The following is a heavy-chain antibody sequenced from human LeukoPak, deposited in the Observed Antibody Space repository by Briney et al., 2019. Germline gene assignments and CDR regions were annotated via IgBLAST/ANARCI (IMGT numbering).Heavy chain of an antibody. CDR2: IKSKTDGGTT. CDR1: GFTFSNAW. V-gene: IGHV3-15*01. D-gene: IGHD4-17*01. CDR3: TSEGYGDYGFDY. Sequence: GGSLRPSCAASGFTFSNAWMSWVRQAPGKGLEWVGRIKSKTDGGTTDYAAPVKGRFTISRDDSKNTLYLQMNSLKTEDTAVYYCTSEGYGDYGFDYWGEGTLVTVSS. J-gene: IGHJ4*02.